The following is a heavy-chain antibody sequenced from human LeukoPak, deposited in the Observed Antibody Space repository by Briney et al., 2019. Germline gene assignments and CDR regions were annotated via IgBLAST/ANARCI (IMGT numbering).Heavy chain of an antibody. Sequence: GGSLRLSCAASGFTFSSYAMSWVRQAPGKGLEWVAIISYGGNDKYYTDSVKGRFTISRDKSKNTLYLQMNSLRAEDTAVYYCARDRDTAMGLWGQGTLVTVSS. J-gene: IGHJ4*02. D-gene: IGHD5-18*01. CDR3: ARDRDTAMGL. V-gene: IGHV3-30-3*01. CDR1: GFTFSSYA. CDR2: ISYGGNDK.